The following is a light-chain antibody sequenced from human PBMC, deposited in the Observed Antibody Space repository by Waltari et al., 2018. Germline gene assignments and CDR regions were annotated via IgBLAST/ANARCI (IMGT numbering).Light chain of an antibody. CDR3: QQLNSYPQVT. CDR1: QGISSY. V-gene: IGKV1-9*01. Sequence: DIQLTQSPSFLSASVGDRVTITCRASQGISSYLAWYQQKPGKAPKLLIYAASTLQSGVPSRFSGSGSRTEFTLTISSLQPEDFATYYCQQLNSYPQVTFGGGTKVEIK. J-gene: IGKJ4*01. CDR2: AAS.